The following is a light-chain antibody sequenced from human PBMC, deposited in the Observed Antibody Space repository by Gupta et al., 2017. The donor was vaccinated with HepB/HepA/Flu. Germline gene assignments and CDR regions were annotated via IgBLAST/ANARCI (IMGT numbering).Light chain of an antibody. CDR3: QSYDSRLSDVV. J-gene: IGLJ2*01. V-gene: IGLV1-40*02. CDR1: SSNIGAADD. Sequence: HSVSMQPPSASGAPGQRLTISCTGSSSNIGAADDVHWYQQLPGTAPKLLLYGNSNRPSGVPDRFSGSKSGTSASLAITGLQGEDEGDYYCQSYDSRLSDVVFGGGTKLTVL. CDR2: GNS.